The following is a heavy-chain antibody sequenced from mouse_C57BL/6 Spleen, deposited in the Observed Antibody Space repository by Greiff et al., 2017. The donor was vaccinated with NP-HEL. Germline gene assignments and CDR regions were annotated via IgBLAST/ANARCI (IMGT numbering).Heavy chain of an antibody. J-gene: IGHJ3*01. CDR3: ARYQYDYDECPFAY. D-gene: IGHD2-4*01. CDR2: IYPRSGNT. CDR1: GYTFTSYG. Sequence: QVQLQQSGAELARPGASVKLSCKASGYTFTSYGISWVKQRTGQGLEWIGEIYPRSGNTYYNEKFKSKATLTADKSSSTAYKELRSLTSDDSAVDFCARYQYDYDECPFAYWGQGTLVTVSA. V-gene: IGHV1-81*01.